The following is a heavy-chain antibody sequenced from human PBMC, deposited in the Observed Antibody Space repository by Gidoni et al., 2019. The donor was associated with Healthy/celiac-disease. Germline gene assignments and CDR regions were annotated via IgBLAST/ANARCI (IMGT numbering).Heavy chain of an antibody. CDR3: ARVGWSSSPSYYGMDV. CDR1: DGSFSGYF. Sequence: QVQLQQWGAGLLKPSETLSLTCAVYDGSFSGYFWSWIRQPPGKGLEWIGEINHSGSTNYNPSLKSRVTISVDTSKNQFSLKLTSVTAADTAVYYCARVGWSSSPSYYGMDVWGQGTTVTVSS. J-gene: IGHJ6*02. D-gene: IGHD6-6*01. V-gene: IGHV4-34*01. CDR2: INHSGST.